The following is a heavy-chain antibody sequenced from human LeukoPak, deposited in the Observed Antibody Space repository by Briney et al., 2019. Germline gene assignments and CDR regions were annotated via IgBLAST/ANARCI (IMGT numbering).Heavy chain of an antibody. D-gene: IGHD3-10*01. CDR3: ARFYGLGTWNDAFDI. V-gene: IGHV3-11*03. CDR2: ISTGSHYT. CDR1: AFTFSDYY. J-gene: IGHJ3*02. Sequence: GGSLRLSCAASAFTFSDYYMSWIRQAPGKGLEWVSYISTGSHYTNYADSVKGRVTISRDDARNSLFLQINSLRAEDMAVYYCARFYGLGTWNDAFDIWGQGTSVTVSS.